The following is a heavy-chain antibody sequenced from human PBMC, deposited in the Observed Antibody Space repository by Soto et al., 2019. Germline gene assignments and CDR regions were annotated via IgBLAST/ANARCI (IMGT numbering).Heavy chain of an antibody. CDR3: ASVYSNGGMDV. Sequence: QVQLVQSGAEEKKPGASVKVSCKASGYTFTSYAMHWVRQAPGQRLEWMGWINAGNGNTKYSQKFQGXXTXTXXTSASTAYMELSSLRSEDTAVYYCASVYSNGGMDVWGQGTTVTVSS. CDR2: INAGNGNT. J-gene: IGHJ6*02. V-gene: IGHV1-3*05. CDR1: GYTFTSYA. D-gene: IGHD4-4*01.